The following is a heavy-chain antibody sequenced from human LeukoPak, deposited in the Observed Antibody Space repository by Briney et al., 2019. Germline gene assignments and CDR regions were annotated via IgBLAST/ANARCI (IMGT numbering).Heavy chain of an antibody. CDR3: AREWWGYCSSTSCYGAYYYYYMDV. Sequence: NPSETLSLTXTVSGGSISSYYWSWIRQPAGKGLEWTGRIYTSGSTNYNPSLKSRVTMSVDTSKNQFSLKLSSVTAADTAVYYCAREWWGYCSSTSCYGAYYYYYMDVWGKGTTVTVSS. CDR1: GGSISSYY. CDR2: IYTSGST. D-gene: IGHD2-2*01. J-gene: IGHJ6*03. V-gene: IGHV4-4*07.